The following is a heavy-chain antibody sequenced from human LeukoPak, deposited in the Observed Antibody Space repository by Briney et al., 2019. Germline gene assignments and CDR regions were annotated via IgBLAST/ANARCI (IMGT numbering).Heavy chain of an antibody. V-gene: IGHV3-53*01. J-gene: IGHJ4*02. D-gene: IGHD3-22*01. CDR2: IYSGGST. CDR1: GFTFSSYS. Sequence: PGGSLRLSCAASGFTFSSYSMNWVRQAPGKGLEWVSVIYSGGSTYYADSVKGRFTISRDNSKNTLYLQMNSLRAEDTAVYYCARAPPYYYDSSGYQFDYWGQGTLVTVSS. CDR3: ARAPPYYYDSSGYQFDY.